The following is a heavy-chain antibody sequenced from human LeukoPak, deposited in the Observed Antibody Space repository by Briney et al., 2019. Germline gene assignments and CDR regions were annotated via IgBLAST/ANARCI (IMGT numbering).Heavy chain of an antibody. CDR1: GGAFSGYY. Sequence: SETLSLTRAVYGGAFSGYYWSWIRQPPGRGLEGIGTGYHRGSSYYHSSLKSRVTISLGTSRYQFYLRLPSVTAAAPAVYYCARGYCNSATCYKPQIHWLDPWGQGTLVTVSS. V-gene: IGHV4-34*01. CDR3: ARGYCNSATCYKPQIHWLDP. D-gene: IGHD2-2*02. J-gene: IGHJ5*02. CDR2: GYHRGSS.